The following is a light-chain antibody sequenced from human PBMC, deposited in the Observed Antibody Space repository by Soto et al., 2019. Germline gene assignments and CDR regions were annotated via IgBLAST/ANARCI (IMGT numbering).Light chain of an antibody. Sequence: QSALTQPPSASGSPGQSVTISCTGTSSDVGGYNYVSWYQQHPGKAPKLMIYEVSKRPSGVPDRFSGSKSGNTASLTVSGLQAEDEADYYCSSYAGSFWGFGGGTKLTVL. CDR3: SSYAGSFWG. V-gene: IGLV2-8*01. CDR1: SSDVGGYNY. CDR2: EVS. J-gene: IGLJ3*02.